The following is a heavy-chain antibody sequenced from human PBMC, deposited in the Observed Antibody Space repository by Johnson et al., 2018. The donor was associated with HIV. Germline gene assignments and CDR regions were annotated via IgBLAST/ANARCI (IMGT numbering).Heavy chain of an antibody. CDR1: GFTFDDYG. D-gene: IGHD3-22*01. CDR3: AREARIVVVEPSDAFDI. CDR2: INWNGDNT. V-gene: IGHV3-20*04. Sequence: VQLVESGGGVVRPGGSLRLSCAASGFTFDDYGMSWVRQAPGKGLEWVSGINWNGDNTGYGDSVKGRFTIFRDNAKNSLYLQMNRLRAEDTAVFFCAREARIVVVEPSDAFDIWGQGTMVTVSS. J-gene: IGHJ3*02.